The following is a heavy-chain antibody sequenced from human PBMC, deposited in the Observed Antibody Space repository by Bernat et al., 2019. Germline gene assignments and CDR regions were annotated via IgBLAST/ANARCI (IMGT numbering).Heavy chain of an antibody. CDR2: IWHGGSL. J-gene: IGHJ6*03. D-gene: IGHD6-13*01. Sequence: QVQLQESGPGLVKPSGTLSLTCAVSGGSLSSSNWWTWVLQPPGKGREWMGEIWHGGSLNYNPSLNSRVTISVDNSNIQFSLKLHSVTAADTAVYYCARREGSSWYYMDVWGKGTTVADFS. V-gene: IGHV4-4*02. CDR1: GGSLSSSNW. CDR3: ARREGSSWYYMDV.